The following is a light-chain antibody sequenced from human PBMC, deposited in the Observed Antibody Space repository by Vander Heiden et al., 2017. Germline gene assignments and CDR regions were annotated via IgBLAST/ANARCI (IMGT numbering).Light chain of an antibody. Sequence: SVLTQPPSASPPPGQRVTISCSGSSSNIGSNTVNWYQQLPGTAPKLLIYSNNQRPSGVPDRFSGSKSGTSASLAISGLQSEDEADYYCAAWDDSLNGWVFGGGTKLTVL. CDR3: AAWDDSLNGWV. CDR1: SSNIGSNT. V-gene: IGLV1-44*01. J-gene: IGLJ3*02. CDR2: SNN.